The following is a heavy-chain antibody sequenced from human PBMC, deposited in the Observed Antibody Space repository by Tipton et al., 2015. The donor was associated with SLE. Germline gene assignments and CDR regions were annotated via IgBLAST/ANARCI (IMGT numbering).Heavy chain of an antibody. D-gene: IGHD5-12*01. CDR2: ITTSDGYI. CDR3: ARDQSGFHGFDM. CDR1: EVIFRNHA. J-gene: IGHJ3*02. V-gene: IGHV3-21*01. Sequence: SLRLSCAASEVIFRNHAMHWVRQAPGKGLEWVSSITTSDGYIYYADSVKGRFTISRDNAKNSFYLQMNSLRAEDTALYYCARDQSGFHGFDMWGQGTMVTVSS.